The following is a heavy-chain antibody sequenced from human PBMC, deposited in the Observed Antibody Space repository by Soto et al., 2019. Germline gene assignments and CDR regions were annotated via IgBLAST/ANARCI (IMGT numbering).Heavy chain of an antibody. V-gene: IGHV3-33*01. Sequence: PGGSLRLSCAASGFTFSSYGMHWVRQAPGKGLEWVAVIWYDGSNKYYADSVKGRFTISRDNSKNTLYLQMNSLRAEDTAVYYCAREYYYDSSGPSTTPIDYWGQGTLVTVSS. J-gene: IGHJ4*02. CDR2: IWYDGSNK. CDR3: AREYYYDSSGPSTTPIDY. CDR1: GFTFSSYG. D-gene: IGHD3-22*01.